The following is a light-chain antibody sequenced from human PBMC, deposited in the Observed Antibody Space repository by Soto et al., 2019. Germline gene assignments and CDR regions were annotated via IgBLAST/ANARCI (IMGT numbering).Light chain of an antibody. CDR1: QSLLHSNGYNY. J-gene: IGKJ4*01. CDR3: MQALQTPRT. V-gene: IGKV2-28*01. CDR2: LGS. Sequence: DIGVSHSPLSLPVTTGAPASLSRRSSQSLLHSNGYNYLDWYLQKPGQSPQLLIYLGSNRSSGVPDRFSGSGSGTDFTLKISRVEAEDVGVYYCMQALQTPRTFGGGAKVAI.